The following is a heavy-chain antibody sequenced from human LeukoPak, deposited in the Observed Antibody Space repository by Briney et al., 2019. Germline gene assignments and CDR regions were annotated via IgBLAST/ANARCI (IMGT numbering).Heavy chain of an antibody. V-gene: IGHV4-39*02. CDR3: ARDVNSSSWYPMTTYYYYYGMDV. Sequence: PSQTLSLTCTVSGGSISSSSYYWGWIRQPPGKGLEWIGSIYYSGSTYYNPSLKSRVTISVDTSKNQFSLKLSSVTAADTAVYYCARDVNSSSWYPMTTYYYYYGMDVWGQGTTVTVSS. CDR2: IYYSGST. D-gene: IGHD6-13*01. J-gene: IGHJ6*02. CDR1: GGSISSSSYY.